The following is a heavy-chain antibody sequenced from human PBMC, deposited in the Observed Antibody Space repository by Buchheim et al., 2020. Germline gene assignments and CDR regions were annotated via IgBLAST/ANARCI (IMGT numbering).Heavy chain of an antibody. CDR3: ARSYSYGSLAADY. Sequence: QVQLQQWGAGLLKPSETLSLTCAVYGGSFSGYYWSWIRQPPGKGLEWIGEINHSGSTNYNPPLKSRVTISVDTSKNQFSLKLSSVTAADTAVYYCARSYSYGSLAADYWGQGTL. CDR1: GGSFSGYY. CDR2: INHSGST. J-gene: IGHJ4*02. D-gene: IGHD5-18*01. V-gene: IGHV4-34*01.